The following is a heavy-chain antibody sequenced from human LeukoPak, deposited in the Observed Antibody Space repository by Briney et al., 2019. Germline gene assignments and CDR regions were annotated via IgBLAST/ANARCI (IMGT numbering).Heavy chain of an antibody. CDR2: MNPNSGNT. CDR3: ARGRKYKSSSILNWFDP. CDR1: GYTFTSYD. V-gene: IGHV1-8*01. J-gene: IGHJ5*02. D-gene: IGHD6-13*01. Sequence: GASVKVSCKASGYTFTSYDINWVRQATGQGLEWMGWMNPNSGNTGYAQKFQGRVTMTRNTSISTAYMELSSLRSEDTAVYYCARGRKYKSSSILNWFDPWGQGTLVTVSS.